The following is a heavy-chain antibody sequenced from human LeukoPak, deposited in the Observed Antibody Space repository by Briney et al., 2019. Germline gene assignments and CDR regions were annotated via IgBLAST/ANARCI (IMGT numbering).Heavy chain of an antibody. CDR2: ISSSGSTI. Sequence: GGSLRLSCAASGFTFSSYEMNWVRQAPGKGLEWVSYISSSGSTIYYADSVKGRFTISRDNAKNSLYLQMNSLRAEDTAVYYCARTDYGGNSLGVDYWGQGTLVTVSS. CDR1: GFTFSSYE. CDR3: ARTDYGGNSLGVDY. D-gene: IGHD4-23*01. J-gene: IGHJ4*02. V-gene: IGHV3-48*03.